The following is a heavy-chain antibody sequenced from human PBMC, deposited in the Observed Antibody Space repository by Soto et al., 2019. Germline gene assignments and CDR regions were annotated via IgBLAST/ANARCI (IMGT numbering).Heavy chain of an antibody. CDR2: MNPNTGNS. V-gene: IGHV1-8*01. D-gene: IGHD1-1*01. J-gene: IGHJ4*02. Sequence: AASVKVSCKASGYTFTSYDIYWVRQATGQGLGWMGWMNPNTGNSGYAQKFQGRVTVTSDTSINTVHMELSSLRSEDTAVYYCARRAETNGWNGFGADKYYFDFWGQGTLVTVSS. CDR1: GYTFTSYD. CDR3: ARRAETNGWNGFGADKYYFDF.